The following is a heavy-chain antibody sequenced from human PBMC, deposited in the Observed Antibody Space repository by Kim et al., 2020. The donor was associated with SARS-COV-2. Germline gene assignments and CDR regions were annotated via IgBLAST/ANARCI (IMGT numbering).Heavy chain of an antibody. CDR2: IIPIFGTA. CDR3: ASASERWLPLDY. Sequence: SVKVSCKASGGTFSSYAISWVRQAPGQGLEWMGGIIPIFGTANYAQKFQGRVTITADKSTSTAYMELSSLRSEDTAVYYCASASERWLPLDYWGQGTLVTVSS. J-gene: IGHJ4*02. V-gene: IGHV1-69*06. D-gene: IGHD5-12*01. CDR1: GGTFSSYA.